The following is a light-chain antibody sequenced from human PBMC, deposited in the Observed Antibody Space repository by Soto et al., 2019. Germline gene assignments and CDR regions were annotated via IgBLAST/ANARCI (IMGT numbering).Light chain of an antibody. CDR2: DVS. J-gene: IGLJ1*01. CDR3: CSYAGSCTNYV. CDR1: SSDVGGYNY. V-gene: IGLV2-11*01. Sequence: QSALTQPRSVSGSPGQSVTISCTGTSSDVGGYNYVSWYQQHPGKAPKLMIYDVSKRPSGVPDRFSGSKSGNTASLTISGLQAEDEADYYCCSYAGSCTNYVLGNGTKVT.